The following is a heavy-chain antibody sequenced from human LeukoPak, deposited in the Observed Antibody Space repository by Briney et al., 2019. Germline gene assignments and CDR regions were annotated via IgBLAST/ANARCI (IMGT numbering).Heavy chain of an antibody. CDR3: AKGTFRYKPGVPFDY. Sequence: SETLSLTCAVYGGSFSGYYWSWIRQPPGKGLEWIGEINHSGSTNYNPSLKSRVTISVDTSKNQFSLKLSSVTAADTAVYYCAKGTFRYKPGVPFDYWGQGTLVTVSS. V-gene: IGHV4-34*01. D-gene: IGHD3-16*01. J-gene: IGHJ4*02. CDR1: GGSFSGYY. CDR2: INHSGST.